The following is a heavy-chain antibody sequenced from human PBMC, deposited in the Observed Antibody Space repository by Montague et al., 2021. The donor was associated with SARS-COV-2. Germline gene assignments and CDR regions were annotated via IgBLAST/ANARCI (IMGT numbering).Heavy chain of an antibody. CDR3: ARPLVRGVPKAFDI. V-gene: IGHV4-39*01. J-gene: IGHJ3*02. CDR2: IYYSGTT. Sequence: SETLSLTCTVSGGSITRNYYWGWIRQPPGKGLEWVGNIYYSGTTFINPSLVSRVTISVDASKNQFSLNLTSVTAADTAVYYCARPLVRGVPKAFDIWGQGALVIVSS. CDR1: GGSITRNYY. D-gene: IGHD3-10*01.